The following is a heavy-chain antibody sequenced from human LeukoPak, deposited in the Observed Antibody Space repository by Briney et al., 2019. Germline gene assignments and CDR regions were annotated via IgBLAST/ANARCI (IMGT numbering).Heavy chain of an antibody. D-gene: IGHD3-16*01. CDR1: GGSISSYY. V-gene: IGHV4-59*01. Sequence: SETLSLTCTVSGGSISSYYWSWIRQPPGKGLEWIGYIYYSGSTNYNPSLKSRVTISVDTSKNQFSLKLSSVTAADTAVYYCARVGDYYYGMDVWGQGTTVTVSS. CDR3: ARVGDYYYGMDV. J-gene: IGHJ6*02. CDR2: IYYSGST.